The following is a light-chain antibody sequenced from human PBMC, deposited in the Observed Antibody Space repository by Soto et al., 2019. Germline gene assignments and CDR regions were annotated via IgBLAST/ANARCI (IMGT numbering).Light chain of an antibody. CDR1: SSNIENNY. J-gene: IGLJ2*01. CDR3: GTWDSSLSAVV. CDR2: EDY. V-gene: IGLV1-51*02. Sequence: QSVLTQPPSLSAAPGQKVTISCSGSSSNIENNYVSWYQQLPGTAPKFLIYEDYKRPSGIPDRFSGTKSGTSATLGITGLQTGDEADYYCGTWDSSLSAVVFGGGTQLTVL.